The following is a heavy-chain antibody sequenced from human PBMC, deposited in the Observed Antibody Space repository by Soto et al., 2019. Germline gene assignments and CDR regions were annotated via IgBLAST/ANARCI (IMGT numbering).Heavy chain of an antibody. CDR2: INPSGGST. Sequence: QVQLVQSGAEVKKPGASVKVSCKASGYTFTSYYMHWVRQAPGQGLEWMGIINPSGGSTSYAQKFQGRVTMTRDTSTSTVYMELSSLRSEDTAVYYCARVGCSNYARDCGGFDYWGQGTLVTVSS. CDR3: ARVGCSNYARDCGGFDY. V-gene: IGHV1-46*01. D-gene: IGHD4-4*01. J-gene: IGHJ4*02. CDR1: GYTFTSYY.